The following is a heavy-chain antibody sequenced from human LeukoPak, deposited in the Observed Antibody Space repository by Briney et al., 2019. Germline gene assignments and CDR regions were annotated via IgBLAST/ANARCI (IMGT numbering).Heavy chain of an antibody. V-gene: IGHV3-73*01. CDR2: IRSKANSYAT. D-gene: IGHD1-14*01. CDR1: GFTFSGSA. Sequence: GGSLRLSCAASGFTFSGSAMHWVRQAFGKGLEWVGRIRSKANSYATAYAASVKGRFTISRDDSKNTAYLQMNSLKTEDTAVYYCTSNRRRHWGYYYYMDVWGKGTTVTVSS. CDR3: TSNRRRHWGYYYYMDV. J-gene: IGHJ6*03.